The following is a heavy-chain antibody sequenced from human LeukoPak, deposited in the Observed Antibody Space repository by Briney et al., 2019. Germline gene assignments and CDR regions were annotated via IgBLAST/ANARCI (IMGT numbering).Heavy chain of an antibody. CDR2: IRYDGSNK. V-gene: IGHV3-30*02. J-gene: IGHJ4*02. CDR1: GFTFSNFG. D-gene: IGHD6-19*01. CDR3: ARTGFGSITVPGTFDY. Sequence: GGSLRLXCAASGFTFSNFGMHWARQAPGKGLEWVAFIRYDGSNKYYVDSVKGRFTISRDNSKNTLSPQMNSLRPEDTAVYYCARTGFGSITVPGTFDYWGQGILVTVSS.